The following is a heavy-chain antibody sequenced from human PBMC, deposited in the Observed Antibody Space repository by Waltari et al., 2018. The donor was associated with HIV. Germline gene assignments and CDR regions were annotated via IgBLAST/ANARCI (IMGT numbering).Heavy chain of an antibody. J-gene: IGHJ4*02. D-gene: IGHD2-15*01. V-gene: IGHV1-2*06. CDR1: GYSFTAYY. CDR3: ARGESVSVSNIPPGYRFDF. Sequence: QVQLVQSGAELKKPGASVEFSCRASGYSFTAYYIHWVRQAPGQGLQWMGRIKPISGSKNIPLTFQGRITMTRDTSSGSVFIELRGLKFNDTALYYCARGESVSVSNIPPGYRFDFWGQGTLITVSS. CDR2: IKPISGSK.